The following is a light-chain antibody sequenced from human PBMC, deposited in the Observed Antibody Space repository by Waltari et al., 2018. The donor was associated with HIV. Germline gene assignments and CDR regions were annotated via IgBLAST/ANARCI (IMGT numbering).Light chain of an antibody. CDR2: KVS. V-gene: IGLV2-14*01. Sequence: QSALTQPASVSGSPGPSLSISCPVSSRDVGVYTAVSWDQQHPAKAPKPVILKVSNRPSGVSNRFSVSKSGNRASLTISGLQAEDEAYYYCSSYTSSDTVVFGGGTKVTVL. CDR3: SSYTSSDTVV. J-gene: IGLJ2*01. CDR1: SRDVGVYTA.